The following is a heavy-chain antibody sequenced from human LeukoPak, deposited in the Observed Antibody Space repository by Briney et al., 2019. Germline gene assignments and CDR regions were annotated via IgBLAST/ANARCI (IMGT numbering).Heavy chain of an antibody. Sequence: SETLSLTCTVSAASFISSSHHWGWIRQSPGKGLEWIGTVYYGRTTYYNPSLDGRVTISLDTSANHFSLQLNSVTAADTAVYYCVRHDGRGGATMGAFDSWGQGSLVTVSS. V-gene: IGHV4-39*01. J-gene: IGHJ5*01. CDR3: VRHDGRGGATMGAFDS. D-gene: IGHD5-12*01. CDR2: VYYGRTT. CDR1: AASFISSSHH.